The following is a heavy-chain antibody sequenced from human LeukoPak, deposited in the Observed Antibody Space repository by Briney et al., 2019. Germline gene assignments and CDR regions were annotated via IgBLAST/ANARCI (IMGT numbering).Heavy chain of an antibody. CDR1: GYTFTGYY. CDR2: INPNSGVT. V-gene: IGHV1-2*02. J-gene: IGHJ4*02. D-gene: IGHD3-3*01. CDR3: AKSSALTIFGVDGHFDY. Sequence: ASVKVSCKASGYTFTGYYMHWVRQAPGQGLEWVGWINPNSGVTNYAQKFQGRVTMTRDTSISTAYMELNRLRSDDTAVYYCAKSSALTIFGVDGHFDYWGQGTLVTVSS.